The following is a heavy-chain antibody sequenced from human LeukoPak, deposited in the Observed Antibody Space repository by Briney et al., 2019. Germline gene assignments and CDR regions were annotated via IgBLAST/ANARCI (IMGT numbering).Heavy chain of an antibody. D-gene: IGHD5-12*01. CDR2: ISSSSDSI. Sequence: GGSLRISCAASGFTFSSYGMNWLRQAPGKRLEWVSYISSSSDSIYYADSVKGRFTISRDNAENSLYLQMNSLRDEDTAVYYCARAMRSGYDYWGQGTLVSVSS. CDR3: ARAMRSGYDY. CDR1: GFTFSSYG. J-gene: IGHJ4*02. V-gene: IGHV3-48*02.